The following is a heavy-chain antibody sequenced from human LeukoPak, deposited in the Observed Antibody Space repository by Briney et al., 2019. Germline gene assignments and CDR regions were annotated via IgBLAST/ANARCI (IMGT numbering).Heavy chain of an antibody. Sequence: SETLSLTCTVSGGSISSYYWSWIRQPPGKGLEWIGYIYYSRSTNYNPSLKSRVTISVDTSKNQFSLKLSSVTAADTAVYYCARDSDYGDYYFDYWGQGTLVTVSS. CDR2: IYYSRST. CDR3: ARDSDYGDYYFDY. CDR1: GGSISSYY. D-gene: IGHD4-17*01. V-gene: IGHV4-59*01. J-gene: IGHJ4*02.